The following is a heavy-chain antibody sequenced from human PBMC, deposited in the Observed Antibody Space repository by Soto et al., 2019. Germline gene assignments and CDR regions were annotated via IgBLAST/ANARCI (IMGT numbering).Heavy chain of an antibody. CDR1: GYTFTSYG. V-gene: IGHV1-18*04. J-gene: IGHJ1*01. D-gene: IGHD6-19*01. CDR2: ISAYNGNT. CDR3: GGLGDLSIGWSAEYFQH. Sequence: QVQLVQSGAEVKKPGASVKVSCKASGYTFTSYGISWVRQAPGQGLEWMGWISAYNGNTNYAHKLQGRVTMTTDTSTSTAYIERRSLRSDDTAVYYCGGLGDLSIGWSAEYFQHWGKGTLVTVSS.